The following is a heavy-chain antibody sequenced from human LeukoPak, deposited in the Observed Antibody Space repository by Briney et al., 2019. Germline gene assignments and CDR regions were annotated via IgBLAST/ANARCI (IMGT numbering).Heavy chain of an antibody. V-gene: IGHV1-2*02. CDR1: GYTFTGYY. CDR3: ARAPSWIQLWLLGY. Sequence: ASVKVSCKASGYTFTGYYMHWVRQAPGQGLEWMGWINPNSGGTNYAQKLQGRVTMTRDTSISTAYMELSRLRSDDTAVCYCARAPSWIQLWLLGYWGQGTLVTVSS. D-gene: IGHD5-18*01. J-gene: IGHJ4*02. CDR2: INPNSGGT.